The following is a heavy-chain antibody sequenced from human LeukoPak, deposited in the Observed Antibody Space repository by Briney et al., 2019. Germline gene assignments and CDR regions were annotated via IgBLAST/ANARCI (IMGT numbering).Heavy chain of an antibody. Sequence: ASVKVSCKASGFTFTSSAVQWVRQARGQRLEWIGWIVVGSGNTNYAQKFQERVTITRDMSTSTAYMELSSLRSEDTAVYYCAAPKYSSSSFDYWGQGTLVTVSS. CDR3: AAPKYSSSSFDY. CDR1: GFTFTSSA. J-gene: IGHJ4*02. D-gene: IGHD6-6*01. CDR2: IVVGSGNT. V-gene: IGHV1-58*01.